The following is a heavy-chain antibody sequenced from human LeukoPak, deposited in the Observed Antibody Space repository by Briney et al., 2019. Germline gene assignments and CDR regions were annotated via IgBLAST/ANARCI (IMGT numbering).Heavy chain of an antibody. Sequence: GGSLXLSCAASGFTFSSYXMXXXRQAPXXXXXXVXXXSXXXXXXXXXXSVXXXXTXXXXXAKNSLYLQMNSLRAEDTAVYYCARSASSGYYYDYWGQGTLVTVSS. CDR1: GFTFSSYX. V-gene: IGHV3-48*01. CDR3: ARSASSGYYYDY. J-gene: IGHJ4*02. D-gene: IGHD3-22*01. CDR2: XSXXXXXX.